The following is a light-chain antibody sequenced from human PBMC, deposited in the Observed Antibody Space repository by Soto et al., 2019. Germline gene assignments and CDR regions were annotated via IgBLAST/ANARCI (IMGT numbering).Light chain of an antibody. J-gene: IGKJ5*01. Sequence: DIQMTQSPSSVSASVGDRVTITCRASQDISSWLAWYQQKPGKAPKLLIYAASSLQSGVPSRFSGSGSGTALTLIINNLQPEDFATYYCQQATSFPRPFGQGTRLEIK. CDR1: QDISSW. V-gene: IGKV1-12*01. CDR3: QQATSFPRP. CDR2: AAS.